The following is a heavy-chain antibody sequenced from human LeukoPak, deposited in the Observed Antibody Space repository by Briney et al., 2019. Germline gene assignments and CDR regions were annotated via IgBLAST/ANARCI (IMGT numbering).Heavy chain of an antibody. CDR1: GFTFIAYS. V-gene: IGHV3-21*01. D-gene: IGHD3-22*01. J-gene: IGHJ3*02. CDR3: ARENFYDSSGYDAFDI. CDR2: ISSSSAYI. Sequence: GSLRLSCAASGFTFIAYSMNWVRKSQGKGLEWVSSISSSSAYIYYADSVEGRFTVSRDNAKNSLYLQMNSLRAEDTAVYYCARENFYDSSGYDAFDIWGQGTMVTVSS.